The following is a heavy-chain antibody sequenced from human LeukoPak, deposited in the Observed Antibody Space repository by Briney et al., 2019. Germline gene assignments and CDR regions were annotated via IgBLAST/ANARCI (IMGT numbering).Heavy chain of an antibody. CDR3: ARTGVVIVPATLDY. D-gene: IGHD2-15*01. J-gene: IGHJ4*02. CDR2: IYYSGRS. Sequence: SETLSLTRTVSGGSISGSSLYWGWLRQPPEKGLEWVGTIYYSGRSYYAPSLKRRVTISVDTSKNQFSQKLNCVTAADTALYFCARTGVVIVPATLDYWGQGTLVTVS. V-gene: IGHV4-39*01. CDR1: GGSISGSSLY.